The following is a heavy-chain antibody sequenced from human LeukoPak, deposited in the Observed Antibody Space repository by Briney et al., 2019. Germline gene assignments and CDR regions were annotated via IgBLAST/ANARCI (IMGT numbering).Heavy chain of an antibody. V-gene: IGHV7-4-1*02. D-gene: IGHD6-13*01. CDR3: ARDFSSSCFLH. CDR1: GYTFTSYA. Sequence: ASVKVSCKASGYTFTSYAMNWVRQAPGQGLEWMGWINPSTGHPTYAQGFTGRFVFSLDTSVSTAYLQISGLKAEDTAVYYCARDFSSSCFLHWGQGTLVTVSS. J-gene: IGHJ4*02. CDR2: INPSTGHP.